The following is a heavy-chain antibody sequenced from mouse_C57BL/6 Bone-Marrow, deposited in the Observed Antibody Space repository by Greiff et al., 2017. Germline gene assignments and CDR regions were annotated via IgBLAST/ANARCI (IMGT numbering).Heavy chain of an antibody. J-gene: IGHJ1*03. CDR1: GYTFTDYY. CDR3: ARSGYGYDGYFDV. V-gene: IGHV1-26*01. CDR2: INPNNGGT. Sequence: VQLQQSGPELVKPGASVKISCKASGYTFTDYYMNWVKQSHGKSLEWIGDINPNNGGTSYNQKFKGKATLTVDKSSSTAYMELRSLTSEDSAVYYCARSGYGYDGYFDVWGTGTTVTVSS. D-gene: IGHD2-2*01.